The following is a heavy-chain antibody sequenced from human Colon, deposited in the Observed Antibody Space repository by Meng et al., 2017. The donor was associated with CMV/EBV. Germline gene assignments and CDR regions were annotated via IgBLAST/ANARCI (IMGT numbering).Heavy chain of an antibody. CDR1: GGTFSSYA. CDR2: IIPIFGTA. Sequence: SVKVSCKASGGTFSSYAISWVRQAPGQGLEWMRGIIPIFGTANYAQKFQGRVTITTDESTSTAYMELSSLRSEDTAVYYCARAELPSVSWFDPWGQGTLVTVSS. J-gene: IGHJ5*02. V-gene: IGHV1-69*05. D-gene: IGHD1-7*01. CDR3: ARAELPSVSWFDP.